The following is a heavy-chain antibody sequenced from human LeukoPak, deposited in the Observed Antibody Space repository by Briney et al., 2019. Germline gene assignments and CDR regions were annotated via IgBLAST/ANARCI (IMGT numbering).Heavy chain of an antibody. CDR2: ISSSSTI. CDR3: ARCAYGEDYFDY. D-gene: IGHD4-17*01. Sequence: GGSLRLSCTASGFTFSSYEMNWVRQAPGMGLEWVSYISSSSTIYYADSVKGRFTISRDNAKNSLYLQMNSLRDEDTAVYYCARCAYGEDYFDYWGQGTLVTVSS. V-gene: IGHV3-48*02. J-gene: IGHJ4*02. CDR1: GFTFSSYE.